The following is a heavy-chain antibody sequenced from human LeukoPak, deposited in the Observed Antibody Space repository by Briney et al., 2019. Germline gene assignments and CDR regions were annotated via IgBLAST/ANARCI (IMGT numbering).Heavy chain of an antibody. D-gene: IGHD3-22*01. CDR3: AKDPDSSGYYPMPYFDY. Sequence: PGGSLRLSCAASGFTFSSYAMSWVRQAPGKGLEWVSAISGSGGSTYYADSVKGRFTISRDNSKNTLYLQMNSLRAEDTAVYYCAKDPDSSGYYPMPYFDYWGQGTLVTVSS. J-gene: IGHJ4*02. V-gene: IGHV3-23*01. CDR2: ISGSGGST. CDR1: GFTFSSYA.